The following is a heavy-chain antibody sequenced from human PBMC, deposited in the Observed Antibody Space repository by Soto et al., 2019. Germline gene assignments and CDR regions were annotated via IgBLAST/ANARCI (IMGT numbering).Heavy chain of an antibody. D-gene: IGHD2-15*01. CDR3: ARERRGGGYNYYGMDV. J-gene: IGHJ6*02. V-gene: IGHV1-69*13. CDR1: GGTFSSYA. Sequence: SVKVSCKASGGTFSSYAISWVRQAPGQGLEWMGGIIPIFGTANYAQKFQGRVTITADESTSTAYMELSSLRSEDTAVYYCARERRGGGYNYYGMDVWGQGTTVTVSS. CDR2: IIPIFGTA.